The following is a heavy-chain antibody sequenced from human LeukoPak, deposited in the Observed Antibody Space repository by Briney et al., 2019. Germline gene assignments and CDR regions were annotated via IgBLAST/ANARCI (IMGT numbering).Heavy chain of an antibody. V-gene: IGHV3-21*01. CDR2: IISSSSYI. CDR3: ARHRSHRRVWGSYRYPQTPFDY. D-gene: IGHD3-16*02. CDR1: GFTFSSFS. Sequence: GGSLRLACAASGFTFSSFSINCDSQAPGKVLEWVSSIISSSSYIYYGDSVKGRFTNSRDNAKNSLYLQMNSLRAEDTAVYYCARHRSHRRVWGSYRYPQTPFDYWGQGTLVTVSS. J-gene: IGHJ4*02.